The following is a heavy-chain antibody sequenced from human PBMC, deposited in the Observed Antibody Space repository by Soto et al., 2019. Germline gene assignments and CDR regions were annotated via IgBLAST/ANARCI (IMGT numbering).Heavy chain of an antibody. J-gene: IGHJ5*02. Sequence: ASVKVSCKASGYTFTGYYMHWVRQAPGQGLEWMGWINPNSGGTNYAQKFQGRVTMTRDTSISTAYMELSRLRSDDTAVYYCARDQEQLANWFDPWGQGTQVTVSS. CDR3: ARDQEQLANWFDP. CDR1: GYTFTGYY. D-gene: IGHD6-13*01. CDR2: INPNSGGT. V-gene: IGHV1-2*02.